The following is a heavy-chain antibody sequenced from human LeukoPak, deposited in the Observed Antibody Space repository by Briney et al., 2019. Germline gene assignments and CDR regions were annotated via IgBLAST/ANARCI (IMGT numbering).Heavy chain of an antibody. CDR1: GFTFSNAW. D-gene: IGHD1-26*01. CDR3: AKGWTAVGS. CDR2: ISGGSEST. Sequence: GGSLRLSCAASGFTFSNAWMTWVRQAPGKGLEWVSGISGGSESTYYADSVKGRFTISRDNSKNTLYMEMNNLRGADTAVYYCAKGWTAVGSWGQGTRVTVSS. V-gene: IGHV3-23*01. J-gene: IGHJ5*02.